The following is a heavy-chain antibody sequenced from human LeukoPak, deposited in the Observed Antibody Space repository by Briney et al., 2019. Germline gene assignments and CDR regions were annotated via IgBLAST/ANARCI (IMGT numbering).Heavy chain of an antibody. CDR2: IYSGGST. D-gene: IGHD3-22*01. CDR1: GFTVSINY. Sequence: GGSLRLSCAASGFTVSINYMSWVRQAPGKGLEWVSVIYSGGSTYYADSVKGRFTISRDNSKNTLYLQMNSLRAEDTAVYYCARTSGYYDSSGYYPFDYWGQGTLVTVSS. CDR3: ARTSGYYDSSGYYPFDY. V-gene: IGHV3-53*01. J-gene: IGHJ4*02.